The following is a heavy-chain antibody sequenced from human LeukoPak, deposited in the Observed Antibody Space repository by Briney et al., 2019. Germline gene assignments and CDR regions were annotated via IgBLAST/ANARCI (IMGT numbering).Heavy chain of an antibody. V-gene: IGHV4-34*01. J-gene: IGHJ4*02. Sequence: PSETLSLTCAVYGGSFSGYYWSWIRQPPGKGLEWIGEINHSGSTNYNPSLKSRVTISVDTSKNQFSLKLSSVTAADTAVYYCARGTETYYDSSGYYDYWGQGTLVTVSS. D-gene: IGHD3-22*01. CDR1: GGSFSGYY. CDR3: ARGTETYYDSSGYYDY. CDR2: INHSGST.